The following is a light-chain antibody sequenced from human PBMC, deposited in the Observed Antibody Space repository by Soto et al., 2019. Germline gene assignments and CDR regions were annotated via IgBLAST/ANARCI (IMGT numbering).Light chain of an antibody. Sequence: QSALTQPASVSGSPGQSITISCTGTSSDVGSYNLVSWYQQHPGKAPKLMIYEVNKGPSGVSNRFSGPKSGNTASLTISGLQAEDEADYYCCSYAGSSYVVFGGGTKLTVL. CDR2: EVN. J-gene: IGLJ2*01. CDR3: CSYAGSSYVV. V-gene: IGLV2-23*02. CDR1: SSDVGSYNL.